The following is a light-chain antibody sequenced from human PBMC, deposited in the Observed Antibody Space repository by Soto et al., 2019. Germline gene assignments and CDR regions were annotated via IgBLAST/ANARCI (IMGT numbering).Light chain of an antibody. J-gene: IGKJ1*01. V-gene: IGKV1-5*03. CDR3: QQYNIYSWT. Sequence: DIQMTQSPSTLSASVGDRVTITCRASQSINSWLAWFQQKPGKAPKLLIYKASSLESGVPSRFSGSGSETEFTLTISSLQPDDFATYFCQQYNIYSWTFGKGTKVEI. CDR2: KAS. CDR1: QSINSW.